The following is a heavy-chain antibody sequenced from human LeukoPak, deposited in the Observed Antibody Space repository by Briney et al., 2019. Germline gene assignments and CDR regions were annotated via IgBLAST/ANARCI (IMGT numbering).Heavy chain of an antibody. D-gene: IGHD1-26*01. Sequence: GGSLRLSCAASGFTFRSYWMSWVRQAPRKGLEWVANIKQDGSEKSYGDSVKGRFTISRDNAKNTLYLQMNSLRAEDTAVYYCARPSVVGPIHWGQGTLVTVSS. CDR3: ARPSVVGPIH. CDR2: IKQDGSEK. V-gene: IGHV3-7*01. CDR1: GFTFRSYW. J-gene: IGHJ4*02.